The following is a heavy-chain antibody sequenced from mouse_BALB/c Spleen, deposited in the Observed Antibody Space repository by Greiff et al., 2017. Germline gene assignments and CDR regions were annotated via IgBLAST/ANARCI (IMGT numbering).Heavy chain of an antibody. V-gene: IGHV2-9-2*01. CDR2: IWTGGGT. J-gene: IGHJ4*01. Sequence: VQLQQSGPGLVAPSQSLSITCTVSGFSLTSYDISWIRQPPGKGLEWLGVIWTGGGTNYNSAFMSRLSISKDNSKSQVFLKMNSLQTDDTAIYYCVRGYDYWGQGTSVTVSS. CDR3: VRGYDY. CDR1: GFSLTSYD.